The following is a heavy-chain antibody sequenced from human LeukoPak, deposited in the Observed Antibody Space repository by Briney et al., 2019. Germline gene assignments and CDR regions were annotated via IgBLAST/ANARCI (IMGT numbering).Heavy chain of an antibody. V-gene: IGHV3-21*01. CDR2: ISSSSSYI. J-gene: IGHJ5*02. Sequence: GGSLRLSCAASGFTFSSYSMNWGRQAPGKGLEWVSSISSSSSYIYYADSVKGRFTISRDNAKNSLYLQMNSLRAEDTAVYYCARHTNLDLGQNCFDPWGQGTLVTVSS. D-gene: IGHD3/OR15-3a*01. CDR1: GFTFSSYS. CDR3: ARHTNLDLGQNCFDP.